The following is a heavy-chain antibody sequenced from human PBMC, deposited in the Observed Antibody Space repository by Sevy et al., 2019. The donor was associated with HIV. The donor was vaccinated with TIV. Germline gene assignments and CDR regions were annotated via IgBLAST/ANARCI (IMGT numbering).Heavy chain of an antibody. J-gene: IGHJ6*02. CDR2: IYSGGST. CDR3: ARSDHYYGMDV. CDR1: VFTVSSNY. V-gene: IGHV3-53*01. Sequence: GGSLRLSCAASVFTVSSNYMSWVRQAPGKGLEWVSVIYSGGSTYYADSVKGRFTISRDNSKNTLYLQMNSLRAEDTAVYYCARSDHYYGMDVWGQGTTVTVSS.